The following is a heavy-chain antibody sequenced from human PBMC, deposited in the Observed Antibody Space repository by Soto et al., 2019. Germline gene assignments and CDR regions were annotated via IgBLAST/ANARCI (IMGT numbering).Heavy chain of an antibody. CDR3: ATLTEMDV. J-gene: IGHJ6*01. CDR1: GGSISSGSYY. CDR2: INYSGST. Sequence: SETLSLTCTVSGGSISSGSYYWGWIRQPPGKGLEWIGSINYSGSTYYNPSLKSRVTISVDTSKNQFSLKLSSVTAADTAAYYCATLTEMDVLGKGNTVTGS. V-gene: IGHV4-39*01.